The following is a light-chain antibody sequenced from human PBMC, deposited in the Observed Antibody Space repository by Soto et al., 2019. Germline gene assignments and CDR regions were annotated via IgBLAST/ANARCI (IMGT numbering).Light chain of an antibody. CDR2: YVS. CDR3: MQSTHWPPYT. Sequence: EVVMTQSPLSLPVTLGQPASISCRSSQSLAYIDGNTYLTWFHQRPGQSPRRLIYYVSNRDSGVPDRFGGSGSGSDFTLKISRVEAEDAGIYYCMQSTHWPPYTFGQGTKLEIK. CDR1: QSLAYIDGNTY. J-gene: IGKJ2*01. V-gene: IGKV2-30*01.